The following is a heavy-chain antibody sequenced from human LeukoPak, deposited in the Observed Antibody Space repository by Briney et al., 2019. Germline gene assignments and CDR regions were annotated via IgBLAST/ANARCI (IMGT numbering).Heavy chain of an antibody. J-gene: IGHJ6*02. Sequence: GASVKVSCKVSGYTLTELSMHWVRQAPGKGLEWMGGFDPEDGETIYAQKFQGRVTMTEDTSTDTAYMELSSLRSDDTAVYYCASTNSVSYYYYGMDVWGQGTTVTVSS. CDR1: GYTLTELS. V-gene: IGHV1-24*01. CDR3: ASTNSVSYYYYGMDV. D-gene: IGHD2-2*01. CDR2: FDPEDGET.